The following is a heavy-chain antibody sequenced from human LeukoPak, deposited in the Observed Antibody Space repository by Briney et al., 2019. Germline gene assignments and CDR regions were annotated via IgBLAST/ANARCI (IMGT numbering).Heavy chain of an antibody. V-gene: IGHV4-34*01. D-gene: IGHD3-10*01. CDR3: ARRGYRDSGSYCFDY. CDR2: INHSGST. CDR1: GGSFSGYY. J-gene: IGHJ4*02. Sequence: SETLSLTCAVYGGSFSGYYWSWIRQPPGKGLEWIGEINHSGSTNYNPSLKSRVTISVDTSKNQFSLKLSSVTAADTAVYYCARRGYRDSGSYCFDYWGQGTLVTVSS.